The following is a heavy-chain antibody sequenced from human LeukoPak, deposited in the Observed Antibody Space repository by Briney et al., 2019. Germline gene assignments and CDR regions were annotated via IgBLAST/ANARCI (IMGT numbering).Heavy chain of an antibody. J-gene: IGHJ4*02. Sequence: SETLSLTCTVSGGSISGSGYYWGWVRQAPGKGLEWIGSIYHSGTTYYNPYLKSRVTISVDTSRNQFSVRLSSVTAADTAVYYCARGPYYFGSWGQGTLVTASS. CDR2: IYHSGTT. CDR1: GGSISGSGYY. V-gene: IGHV4-39*07. CDR3: ARGPYYFGS.